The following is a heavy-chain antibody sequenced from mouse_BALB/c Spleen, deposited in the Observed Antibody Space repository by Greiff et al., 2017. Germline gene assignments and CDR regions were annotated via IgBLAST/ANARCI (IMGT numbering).Heavy chain of an antibody. CDR2: ISSGSSTI. D-gene: IGHD1-1*01. V-gene: IGHV5-17*02. J-gene: IGHJ1*01. Sequence: EVQVVESGGGLVQPGGSRKLSCAASGFTFSSFGMHWVRQAPEKGLEWVAYISSGSSTIYYADTVKGRFTISRDNPKNTLFLQMTSLRSEDTAMYYCARTDGSWYFDVWGAGTTVTVSS. CDR3: ARTDGSWYFDV. CDR1: GFTFSSFG.